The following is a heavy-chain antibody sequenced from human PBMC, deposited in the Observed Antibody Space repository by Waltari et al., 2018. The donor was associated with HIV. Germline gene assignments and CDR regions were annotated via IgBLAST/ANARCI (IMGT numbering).Heavy chain of an antibody. Sequence: QVQLQESGPGLVKPSQTLSLTCTVSGGSISSGSYYWSWIRQPAGKGLEWIGRIYTSGSTTSNPSLKSRVTISVDTSKNQFSLKLSSVTAADTAVYYCAREIVGATSRHDYWGQGTLVTVSS. D-gene: IGHD1-26*01. CDR1: GGSISSGSYY. CDR3: AREIVGATSRHDY. J-gene: IGHJ4*02. V-gene: IGHV4-61*02. CDR2: IYTSGST.